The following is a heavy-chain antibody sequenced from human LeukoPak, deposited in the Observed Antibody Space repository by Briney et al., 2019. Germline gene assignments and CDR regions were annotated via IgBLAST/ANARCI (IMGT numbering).Heavy chain of an antibody. V-gene: IGHV3-23*01. D-gene: IGHD1-26*01. CDR1: GFTFSSYA. Sequence: GGSLRLSCAASGFTFSSYAMSGLPQPPGKALEWVSAISGSGGSTYYADSVKGRFTISGDNSKNTLYLQMNSLRAEDTAVYYCAKLARRGSYWIYWGQGTLATVSS. CDR2: ISGSGGST. CDR3: AKLARRGSYWIY. J-gene: IGHJ1*01.